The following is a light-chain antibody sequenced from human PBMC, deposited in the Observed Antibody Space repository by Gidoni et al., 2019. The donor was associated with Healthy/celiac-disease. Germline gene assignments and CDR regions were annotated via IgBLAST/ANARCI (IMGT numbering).Light chain of an antibody. CDR1: SSDVGGYNY. Sequence: QSALTQPASVSGSPGQSITISCTGTSSDVGGYNYVSWYQQHPGKAPKLMIYDVSNRPSGVSVRFSGSKSGNPASLTISGLQAEDEADYYCCSYTSSSTYVFGTGAKVTVL. V-gene: IGLV2-14*03. CDR2: DVS. J-gene: IGLJ1*01. CDR3: CSYTSSSTYV.